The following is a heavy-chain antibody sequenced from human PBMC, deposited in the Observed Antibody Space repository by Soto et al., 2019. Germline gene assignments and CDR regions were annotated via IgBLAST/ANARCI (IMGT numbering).Heavy chain of an antibody. Sequence: PGGSLRLSCAASGFSFTYYALHWVRQAPGKGLDWVAVISYDGSNKYYADSVKGRFTISRDDSRSTLYLQMNSLRTEDSAVYYCARVDRTITTFYYYGMDVWGHGTTVTSP. V-gene: IGHV3-30-3*01. CDR2: ISYDGSNK. D-gene: IGHD3-22*01. CDR1: GFSFTYYA. CDR3: ARVDRTITTFYYYGMDV. J-gene: IGHJ6*02.